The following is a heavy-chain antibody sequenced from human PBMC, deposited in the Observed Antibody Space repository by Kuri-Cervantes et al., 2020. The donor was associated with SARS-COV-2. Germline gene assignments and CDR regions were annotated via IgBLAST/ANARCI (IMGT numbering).Heavy chain of an antibody. CDR1: GFTFSSYA. CDR3: ARYRGDFWSGSINY. V-gene: IGHV3-64D*08. CDR2: ISSNGGST. D-gene: IGHD3-3*01. Sequence: GGSLRLSCSASGFTFSSYAMHWVRQAPGKGLEYVSAISSNGGSTYYADSVKGRFTISRDNSKNTLYLQMSSLRAEDTAVYYCARYRGDFWSGSINYWGQGTLVTVSS. J-gene: IGHJ4*02.